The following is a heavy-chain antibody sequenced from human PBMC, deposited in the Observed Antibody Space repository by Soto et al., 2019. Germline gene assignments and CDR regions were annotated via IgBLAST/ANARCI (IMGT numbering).Heavy chain of an antibody. V-gene: IGHV4-30-4*01. D-gene: IGHD5-12*01. Sequence: LSLTCTVSCGSINSGDYYWTWVRQPPGKGLEWIGYIYYDGNSQHNPSLKSRVTMSIDTSKNQFSLNLSSVTAADTAVYYCARDRRWLPRGPNNWLDLWGQGTQVTVSS. J-gene: IGHJ5*02. CDR2: IYYDGNS. CDR1: CGSINSGDYY. CDR3: ARDRRWLPRGPNNWLDL.